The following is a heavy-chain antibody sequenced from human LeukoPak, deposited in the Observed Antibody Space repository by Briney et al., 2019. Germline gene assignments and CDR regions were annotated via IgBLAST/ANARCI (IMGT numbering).Heavy chain of an antibody. CDR3: ATDVRGLLWFGESPRY. J-gene: IGHJ4*02. Sequence: ASVKVSCKVSGYTLTELSMHWVRQAPGKGLEXXXXXXPEDGETIYAQKFQGRVTMTEDTSTDTAYMELSSLRSEDTAVYYCATDVRGLLWFGESPRYWGQGTLVTVSS. CDR2: XXPEDGET. CDR1: GYTLTELS. V-gene: IGHV1-24*01. D-gene: IGHD3-10*01.